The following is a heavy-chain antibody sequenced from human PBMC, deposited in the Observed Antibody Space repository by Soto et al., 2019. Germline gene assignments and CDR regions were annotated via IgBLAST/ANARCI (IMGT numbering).Heavy chain of an antibody. CDR2: ISGRGGST. CDR1: GFTFSSYA. J-gene: IGHJ4*02. Sequence: GGVLRLSCAASGFTFSSYAMSWVRQAPGKGLEWVSAISGRGGSTYYADSGKGRFTIYRDNSKNTLYLQMNSLRAEDTAVYYCAKASGSYYYFDYWGQGTLVTVSS. CDR3: AKASGSYYYFDY. V-gene: IGHV3-23*01. D-gene: IGHD1-26*01.